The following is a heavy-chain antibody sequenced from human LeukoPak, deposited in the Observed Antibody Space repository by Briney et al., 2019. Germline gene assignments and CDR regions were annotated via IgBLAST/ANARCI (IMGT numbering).Heavy chain of an antibody. D-gene: IGHD4-23*01. Sequence: GGSLRLSCAASGFTFSSYSMNWVRQAPGKGLEWVSYISSSSSTIYYADSVKGRFTISRGNAKNSLYLQMNSLRAEDTAVYYCARKFGGNYGYFDYWGQGTLVTVSS. CDR2: ISSSSSTI. CDR3: ARKFGGNYGYFDY. CDR1: GFTFSSYS. J-gene: IGHJ4*02. V-gene: IGHV3-48*01.